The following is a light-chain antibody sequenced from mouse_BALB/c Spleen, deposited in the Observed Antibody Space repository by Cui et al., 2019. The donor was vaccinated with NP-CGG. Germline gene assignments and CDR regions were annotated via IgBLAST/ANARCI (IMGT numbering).Light chain of an antibody. CDR2: GTN. Sequence: QAVVPQEFALTTSPGETVTFTCRSSTGAVTTSNYANWVQEKPDHLFTGLIGGTNNRAPGVPARFSGSLIGDKAALTITGAQTEDEAIYFCALWYSNHWVFGGGAKLTVL. J-gene: IGLJ1*01. CDR3: ALWYSNHWV. V-gene: IGLV1*01. CDR1: TGAVTTSNY.